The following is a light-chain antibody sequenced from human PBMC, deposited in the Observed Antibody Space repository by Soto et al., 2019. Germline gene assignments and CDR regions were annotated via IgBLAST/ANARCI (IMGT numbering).Light chain of an antibody. V-gene: IGLV1-44*01. J-gene: IGLJ1*01. CDR1: SSNIGSNT. CDR3: AAWDDSLNGDV. CDR2: INN. Sequence: QSVLTQPPSASGTPGQRVTISCSGGSSNIGSNTVNWYQHLPGTAPKLLIYINNQRPSGVPDRFSGSKSGTSASLAISGLQSGDEADDYCAAWDDSLNGDVFGTGTKLTVL.